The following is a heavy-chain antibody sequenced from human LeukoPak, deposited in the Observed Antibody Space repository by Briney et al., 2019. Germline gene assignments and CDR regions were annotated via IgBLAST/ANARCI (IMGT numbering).Heavy chain of an antibody. D-gene: IGHD3-22*01. CDR1: GYSISRVYY. J-gene: IGHJ3*02. V-gene: IGHV4-38-2*01. CDR2: FYLSGST. Sequence: SETLSLTCAFSGYSISRVYYWGWIRQPPGKGLEWMGSFYLSGSTYYNASLKSRVTIFVDTSKNQFSLKLSSVTAADTALYYCARQGLYDSSGYYKRDAFDIWGQGTMVTVSS. CDR3: ARQGLYDSSGYYKRDAFDI.